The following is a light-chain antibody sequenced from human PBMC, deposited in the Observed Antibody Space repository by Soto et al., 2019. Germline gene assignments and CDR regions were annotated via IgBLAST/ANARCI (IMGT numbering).Light chain of an antibody. V-gene: IGKV4-1*01. J-gene: IGKJ4*01. CDR3: QQYYSTLT. CDR2: WAS. Sequence: DIVMTQSPDSLAVSLGERATINCKSSQSVLYSSKNKNYLAWYQQKPGQPPKLLIYWASTRATGVPDRFSGSGSGTDFTLTISSLQAEDVAFYYCQQYYSTLTFGGGTKVEIK. CDR1: QSVLYSSKNKNY.